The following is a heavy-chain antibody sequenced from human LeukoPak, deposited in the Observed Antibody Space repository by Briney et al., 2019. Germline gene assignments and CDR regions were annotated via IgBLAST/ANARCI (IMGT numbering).Heavy chain of an antibody. J-gene: IGHJ4*02. CDR2: INPSGDST. CDR1: GYTFTSYD. V-gene: IGHV1-46*01. CDR3: ASVLYCGADCYSGRYFFDY. D-gene: IGHD2-21*02. Sequence: ASVKVSCKASGYTFTSYDMHWVRQAPGQGLEWMGIINPSGDSTSYAQKFQGRVTMTRDTSTSTVYMELSSLKSEDTAVYYCASVLYCGADCYSGRYFFDYWGQGTLVTVSS.